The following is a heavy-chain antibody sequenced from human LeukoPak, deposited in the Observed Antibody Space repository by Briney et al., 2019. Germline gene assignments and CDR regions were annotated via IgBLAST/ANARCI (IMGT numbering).Heavy chain of an antibody. J-gene: IGHJ4*02. D-gene: IGHD3-22*01. CDR3: AREAPDSRGLSFDF. V-gene: IGHV7-4-1*02. CDR2: INTNTGNP. Sequence: GASVKVSCKASGYTFTSYGISWVRQAPGQGLEWMGWINTNTGNPTYAQDFTGRFVFSMDTSINTTYLQISSLKTEDTAVYYCAREAPDSRGLSFDFWGQGTLVTVSS. CDR1: GYTFTSYG.